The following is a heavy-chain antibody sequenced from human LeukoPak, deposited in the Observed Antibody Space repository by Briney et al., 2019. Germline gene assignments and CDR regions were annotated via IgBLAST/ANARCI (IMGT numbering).Heavy chain of an antibody. CDR2: INPNSGGT. CDR1: GYTFTGYY. D-gene: IGHD3-16*01. J-gene: IGHJ4*02. V-gene: IGHV1-2*02. Sequence: ASVKVSCKASGYTFTGYYMHWVRQAPGQGLEWMGWINPNSGGTNYAQMFQGRVTMTRDTSISTAYMELSRLRSDDTAVYYCARAIYEYLVDYWGQGTLVTVSS. CDR3: ARAIYEYLVDY.